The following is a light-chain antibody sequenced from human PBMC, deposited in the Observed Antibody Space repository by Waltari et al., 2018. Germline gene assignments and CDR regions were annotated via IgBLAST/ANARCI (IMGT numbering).Light chain of an antibody. CDR3: CSYAGLVV. CDR1: SSDVGSYNF. J-gene: IGLJ2*01. V-gene: IGLV2-23*02. Sequence: QSALTQPASVSGSPGQSITLSCTGTSSDVGSYNFVSWYQQHPGKAPKLMIYEVSKRPSGVSNRFSGSKSGNTASLTISGLQAEDEADYYCCSYAGLVVFGGGTKLTVL. CDR2: EVS.